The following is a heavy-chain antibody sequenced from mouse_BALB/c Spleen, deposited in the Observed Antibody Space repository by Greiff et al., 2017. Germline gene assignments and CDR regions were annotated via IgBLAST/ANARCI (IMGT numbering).Heavy chain of an antibody. CDR1: GFTFSDYY. J-gene: IGHJ2*01. CDR3: ARSYYGNYLDY. V-gene: IGHV5-4*02. CDR2: ISDGGSYT. Sequence: EVKLVESGGGLVQPGGSRKLSCAASGFTFSDYYMSWVRQTPEKRLEWVATISDGGSYTYYPDSVKGRFTISRDNAKNNLYLQMSSLKSEDTAMYYCARSYYGNYLDYWGQGTTLTVSS. D-gene: IGHD2-10*01.